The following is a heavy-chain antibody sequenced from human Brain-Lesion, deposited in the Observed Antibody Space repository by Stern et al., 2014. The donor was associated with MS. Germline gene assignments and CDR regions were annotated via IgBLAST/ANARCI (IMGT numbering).Heavy chain of an antibody. V-gene: IGHV1-24*01. D-gene: IGHD1-26*01. CDR3: ATLSPGAGGNYYRHFDY. Sequence: VQLVESGAEVKKPGASVKVSCKVSGYTLPELSMPWVRPAPRKGLEWIGGFAPEDGETIYAQKFQGRVTMTEYTSTDTAYMELSSRRSEDTAVYYCATLSPGAGGNYYRHFDYWGQGTLVTVSS. CDR2: FAPEDGET. CDR1: GYTLPELS. J-gene: IGHJ4*02.